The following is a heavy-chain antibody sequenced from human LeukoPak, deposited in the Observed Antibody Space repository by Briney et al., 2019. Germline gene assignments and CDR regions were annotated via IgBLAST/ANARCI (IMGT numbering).Heavy chain of an antibody. D-gene: IGHD3-22*01. J-gene: IGHJ4*02. V-gene: IGHV1-2*02. CDR3: ARDDSSGPQVY. CDR2: INPNSGGT. CDR1: GYTFTGYY. Sequence: ASVKVSCKASGYTFTGYYMHWVRQAPGQGLEWMGWINPNSGGTNYAQKFQGRVTMTRDTSTSTVYMELSSLRSEDTAVYYCARDDSSGPQVYWGQGTLVTVSS.